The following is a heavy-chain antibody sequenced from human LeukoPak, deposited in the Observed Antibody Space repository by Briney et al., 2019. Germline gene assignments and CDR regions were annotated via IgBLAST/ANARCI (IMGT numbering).Heavy chain of an antibody. D-gene: IGHD3-3*01. J-gene: IGHJ5*02. CDR2: IYTSGST. CDR1: GGSISSYY. Sequence: SDTLSLTCTVSGGSISSYYWSWIRQPAGKGLEWIGRIYTSGSTNYNPSLKSRVTMSVDTSKNQFSLKLSSVTAADTAVYYCARDFSGYDFWSGYYTGFENNWFDPWGQGTLVTVSS. V-gene: IGHV4-4*07. CDR3: ARDFSGYDFWSGYYTGFENNWFDP.